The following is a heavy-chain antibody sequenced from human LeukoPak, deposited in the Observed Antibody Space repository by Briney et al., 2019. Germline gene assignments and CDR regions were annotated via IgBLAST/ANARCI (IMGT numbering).Heavy chain of an antibody. CDR3: ARTYCSSTSCANWFDP. Sequence: GASVKVSCKASGYTFTSYTMNWVRQAPGQGLEWMGWINPNSGGTNYAQKFQGRVTMTRDTSISTAYMELSRLRSDDTAVYYCARTYCSSTSCANWFDPWGQGTLVTVSS. D-gene: IGHD2-2*01. V-gene: IGHV1-2*02. J-gene: IGHJ5*02. CDR1: GYTFTSYT. CDR2: INPNSGGT.